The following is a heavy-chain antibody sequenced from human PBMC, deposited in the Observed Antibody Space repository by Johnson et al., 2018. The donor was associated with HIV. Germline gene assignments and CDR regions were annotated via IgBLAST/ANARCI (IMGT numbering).Heavy chain of an antibody. J-gene: IGHJ3*02. V-gene: IGHV3-66*02. CDR3: ARDGRDLVTRGAFDI. D-gene: IGHD5-18*01. CDR1: GITVSSNY. Sequence: VQLVESGGGLVQPGGSLRLSCAASGITVSSNYMSWVRQAPGKGLEWVSLIFSVGNTYYADSVKGRFPISRDNSNNMVYHQMDSLRPEDTAVYYCARDGRDLVTRGAFDIWGQGTVVTVSS. CDR2: IFSVGNT.